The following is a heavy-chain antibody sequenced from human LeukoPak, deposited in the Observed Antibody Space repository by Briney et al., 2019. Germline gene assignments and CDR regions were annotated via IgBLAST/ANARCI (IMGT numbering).Heavy chain of an antibody. D-gene: IGHD3-10*01. CDR1: GFTFSSYW. CDR2: IKQDGSEK. J-gene: IGHJ6*03. Sequence: GGSLRLSCAASGFTFSSYWMGWVRQAPGKGLEWVANIKQDGSEKYYVDSVKGRFTISRDNAKNSLYLQMNSLRAEDTAVYYCARDPPRYYGSGRRYYYYMDVWGKGTTVTISS. CDR3: ARDPPRYYGSGRRYYYYMDV. V-gene: IGHV3-7*01.